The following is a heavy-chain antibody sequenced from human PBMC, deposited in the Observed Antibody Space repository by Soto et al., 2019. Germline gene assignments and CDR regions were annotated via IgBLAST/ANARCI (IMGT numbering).Heavy chain of an antibody. V-gene: IGHV3-30*03. Sequence: GGSLRLSCAASGFTFSSYGMHWVRQAPGKGLEWVAVISYDGSNKYYADSVKGRFTISRDNSKNTLYLQMNSLRAEDTAVYYCALGPKYQLLPDFDYWGQGTLVTVSS. CDR1: GFTFSSYG. D-gene: IGHD2-2*01. CDR3: ALGPKYQLLPDFDY. CDR2: ISYDGSNK. J-gene: IGHJ4*02.